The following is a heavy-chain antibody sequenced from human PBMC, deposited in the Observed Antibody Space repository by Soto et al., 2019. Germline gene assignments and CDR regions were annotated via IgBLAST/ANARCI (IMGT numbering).Heavy chain of an antibody. CDR2: IYYSGNT. Sequence: PSETLSLTCTVSGGSISSGGYSWNWSRQHPGKGLEWIGYIYYSGNTYYNPSLKSRVTVSIDTSKNQFSLKLSSVTAADTAVYYCARAWGDRRYPMAVWGQGTTVTVSS. J-gene: IGHJ6*02. V-gene: IGHV4-31*03. CDR1: GGSISSGGYS. D-gene: IGHD3-16*01. CDR3: ARAWGDRRYPMAV.